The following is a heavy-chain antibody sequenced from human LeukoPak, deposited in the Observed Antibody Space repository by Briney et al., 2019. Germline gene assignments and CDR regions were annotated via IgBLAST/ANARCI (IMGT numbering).Heavy chain of an antibody. CDR2: ISYDGSNK. CDR3: ARAGGIAVAGHYYYYMDV. Sequence: PGGSLILSCAASGFTFSSYAMHWVRQAPGKGLEWVAVISYDGSNKYYADSVKGRFTISRDNSKNTLYLQMNSLRAEDTAVYYCARAGGIAVAGHYYYYMDVWGKGTTVTVSS. V-gene: IGHV3-30*04. J-gene: IGHJ6*03. D-gene: IGHD6-19*01. CDR1: GFTFSSYA.